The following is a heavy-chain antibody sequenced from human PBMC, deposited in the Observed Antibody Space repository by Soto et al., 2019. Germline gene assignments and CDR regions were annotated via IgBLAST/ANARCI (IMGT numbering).Heavy chain of an antibody. D-gene: IGHD2-2*01. J-gene: IGHJ6*02. CDR3: ARVHCSSTSCYFGSHYYYGMDV. CDR2: IIPIFGTA. CDR1: GGTFSSYA. V-gene: IGHV1-69*01. Sequence: QVQLVQSGAEVKKPGSSVKVSCKASGGTFSSYAISWVRQAPGQGLEWMGGIIPIFGTANYAQKFQGRVTITAYESTSTPQMELSSLSSADTAVYYCARVHCSSTSCYFGSHYYYGMDVWCQGTKVTVSS.